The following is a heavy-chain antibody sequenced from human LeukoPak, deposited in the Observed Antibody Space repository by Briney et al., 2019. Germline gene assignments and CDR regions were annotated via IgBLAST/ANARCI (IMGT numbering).Heavy chain of an antibody. Sequence: GGSLRLSCAASGFTFSSYGMHWVRQAPGKGLEWVAIISYDGSNKYYADSVQGRFTISRDNSKNTLYLQMNSLRAEDTAVYYCAREGLNYGSGSYYGDYWGQGTLVTVSS. D-gene: IGHD3-10*01. J-gene: IGHJ4*02. CDR2: ISYDGSNK. CDR1: GFTFSSYG. V-gene: IGHV3-30*03. CDR3: AREGLNYGSGSYYGDY.